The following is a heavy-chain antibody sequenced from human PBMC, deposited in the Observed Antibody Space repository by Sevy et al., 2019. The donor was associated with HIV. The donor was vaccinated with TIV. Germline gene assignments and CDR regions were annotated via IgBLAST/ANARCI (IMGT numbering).Heavy chain of an antibody. CDR3: ARDGRAAAYYYGMDV. V-gene: IGHV4-4*07. J-gene: IGHJ6*02. CDR2: NYTSGST. Sequence: SETLSLTCTVSGGSISSYYWSWIRQPAGKGLEWIWRNYTSGSTNYNPSLKSRVTMSVDTSKNQFSLKLSSVTAADTVVYYCARDGRAAAYYYGMDVWGQGTTVTVSS. CDR1: GGSISSYY.